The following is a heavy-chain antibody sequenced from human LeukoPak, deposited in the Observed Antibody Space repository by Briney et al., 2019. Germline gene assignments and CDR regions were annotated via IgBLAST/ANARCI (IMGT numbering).Heavy chain of an antibody. Sequence: SETLSLTCTVSGGSISSSSYYWGWIRQPPGKGLEWIGYIYYSGSTYYNPSLKSRVTISVDTSKNQFSLKLSSVTAADTAVYYCARDLLNEGNHLDYWGQGTLVTVSS. V-gene: IGHV4-30-4*08. J-gene: IGHJ4*02. CDR2: IYYSGST. CDR3: ARDLLNEGNHLDY. D-gene: IGHD4-23*01. CDR1: GGSISSSSYY.